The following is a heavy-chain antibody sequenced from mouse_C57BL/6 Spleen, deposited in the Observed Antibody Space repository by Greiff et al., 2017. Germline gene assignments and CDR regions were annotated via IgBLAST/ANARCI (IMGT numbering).Heavy chain of an antibody. Sequence: VKVVESGPGLVQPSQSLSITCTVSGFSLTSYGVHWVRQSPGKGLEWLGVIWRGGSTDYNAAFMSRLSITKDNSKSQVFFKMNSLQADDTAIYYCAKSLEYAMDYWGQGTSVTVSS. J-gene: IGHJ4*01. V-gene: IGHV2-5*01. CDR2: IWRGGST. CDR1: GFSLTSYG. CDR3: AKSLEYAMDY.